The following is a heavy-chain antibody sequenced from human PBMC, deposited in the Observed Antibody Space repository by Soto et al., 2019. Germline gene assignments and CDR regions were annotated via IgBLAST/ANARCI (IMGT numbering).Heavy chain of an antibody. V-gene: IGHV3-23*01. CDR2: ISDSGGST. J-gene: IGHJ4*02. Sequence: EVQLLESGGGLVQPGGSLRLSCGVSGFTFSNYAMSWVRQAPGKGLGWVSGISDSGGSTYYADSVKGRFTISRDNYKNTLYLQMNSLRPEDTAVYYCAKSRRSGGSCYDYWGQGTLVTVSS. CDR3: AKSRRSGGSCYDY. CDR1: GFTFSNYA. D-gene: IGHD2-15*01.